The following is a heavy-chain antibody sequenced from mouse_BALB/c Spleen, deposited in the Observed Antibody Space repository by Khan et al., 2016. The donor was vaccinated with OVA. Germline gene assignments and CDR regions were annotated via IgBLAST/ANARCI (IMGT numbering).Heavy chain of an antibody. D-gene: IGHD1-2*01. CDR1: GFTFSDYY. CDR3: ARVDYGYGFAY. V-gene: IGHV7-3*02. Sequence: EVELVASGGGLVEPGGSLRLSCATSGFTFSDYYMSWVRQPPGKALEWLGFIRKKASGYTSEYSSSVKGRFTISSDNSQSSLYLQMNSLRAEDSATYYCARVDYGYGFAYWGQGTLVTVSA. CDR2: IRKKASGYTS. J-gene: IGHJ3*01.